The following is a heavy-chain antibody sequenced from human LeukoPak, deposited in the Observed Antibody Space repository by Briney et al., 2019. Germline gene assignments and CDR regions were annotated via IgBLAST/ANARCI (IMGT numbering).Heavy chain of an antibody. V-gene: IGHV1-46*01. CDR3: ARSSYREGLQDY. CDR2: INPSGGST. J-gene: IGHJ4*02. Sequence: ASVKVSCKASGSTFTSYYIHWVRQAPGQGLEWMGIINPSGGSTSYAQKFQGRVTMTSDTSTSTVYMELSSLRSEDTAVYYCARSSYREGLQDYWGQGTLVTVSS. CDR1: GSTFTSYY. D-gene: IGHD3-16*02.